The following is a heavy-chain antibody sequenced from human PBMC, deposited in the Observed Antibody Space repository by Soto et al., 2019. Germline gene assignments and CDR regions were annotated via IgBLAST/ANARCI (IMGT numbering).Heavy chain of an antibody. CDR3: ARHARGGYSYGYFDY. CDR1: GGSFSGYY. Sequence: WETLSLTCAVYGGSFSGYYWGWIRQPPGKGLEWIGEINHSGSTNYNPSLKSRVTISVDTSKNQFSLKLSSVTAADTAVYYCARHARGGYSYGYFDYWGQGTLVTVSS. CDR2: INHSGST. J-gene: IGHJ4*02. D-gene: IGHD5-18*01. V-gene: IGHV4-34*01.